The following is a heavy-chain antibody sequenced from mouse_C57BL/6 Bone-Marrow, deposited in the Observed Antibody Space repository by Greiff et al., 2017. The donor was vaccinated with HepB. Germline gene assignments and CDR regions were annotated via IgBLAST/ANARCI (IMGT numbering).Heavy chain of an antibody. V-gene: IGHV1-69*01. D-gene: IGHD2-2*01. CDR1: GYTFTSYW. CDR3: AREGYGDWFAY. CDR2: IDPSDSYT. J-gene: IGHJ3*01. Sequence: VQLQQSGAELVMPGASVKLSCKASGYTFTSYWMHWVKQRPGQGLEWIGEIDPSDSYTNYNQKFKGKSTLTVDKSSSTAYMQLSSLTSEDSAVYYCAREGYGDWFAYWGQGTLVTVSA.